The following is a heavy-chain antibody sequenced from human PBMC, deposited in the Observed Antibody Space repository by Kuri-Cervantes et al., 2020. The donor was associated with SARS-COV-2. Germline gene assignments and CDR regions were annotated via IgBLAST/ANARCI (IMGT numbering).Heavy chain of an antibody. V-gene: IGHV3-48*01. CDR2: ISSSSSTI. J-gene: IGHJ6*02. CDR1: GFTFSSYS. Sequence: GESLKISCAASGFTFSSYSMNWVRQAPGKGLEWVSYISSSSSTIYYADSVKGRFTISRDNAKNSLYLQMNSLRAEDTAVYYCAKDGYYYDSSGYYFPPYYYYGMDVWGQGTTVTVSS. D-gene: IGHD3-22*01. CDR3: AKDGYYYDSSGYYFPPYYYYGMDV.